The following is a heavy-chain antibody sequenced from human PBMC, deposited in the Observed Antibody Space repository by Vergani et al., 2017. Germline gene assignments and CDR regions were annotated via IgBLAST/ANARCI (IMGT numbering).Heavy chain of an antibody. Sequence: VQLVESGGGLIQPGGSLRLSCAASGFTVSSNYMSWVRQAPGKGLEWVSVIYSGGSTYYSDAVTGRFTISRDNSKNTLYLKMNSLRADDTAVYYCERGSRNDFGSGYYDYWGQGTLVTVSS. J-gene: IGHJ4*02. CDR1: GFTVSSNY. CDR2: IYSGGST. CDR3: ERGSRNDFGSGYYDY. V-gene: IGHV3-53*01. D-gene: IGHD3-3*01.